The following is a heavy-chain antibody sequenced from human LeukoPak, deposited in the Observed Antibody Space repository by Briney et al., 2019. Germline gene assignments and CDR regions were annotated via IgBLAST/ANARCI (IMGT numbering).Heavy chain of an antibody. V-gene: IGHV1-69*05. CDR1: GGTFSSYA. Sequence: ASVKVSCKASGGTFSSYAISWVRQAPGQGLEWMGWIIPIFGTANYAQKFQGRVTITTDESTSTAYMELSSLRSEDTAVYYCANRIPGHPAEDAFDIWGQGTMVTVSS. D-gene: IGHD2-15*01. CDR3: ANRIPGHPAEDAFDI. CDR2: IIPIFGTA. J-gene: IGHJ3*02.